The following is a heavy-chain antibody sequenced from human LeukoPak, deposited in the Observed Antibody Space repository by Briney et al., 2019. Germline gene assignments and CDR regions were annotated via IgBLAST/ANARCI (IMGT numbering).Heavy chain of an antibody. V-gene: IGHV3-53*01. CDR1: GFIVSSNH. CDR3: ARASGYSGYDPFDY. Sequence: GGSLRLSCAVSGFIVSSNHMNWVRQAPGKGLEWVSVIYSGGDTYYADSVKGRFTISRDNSKNTLYLQMNTLRAEDTAVYYCARASGYSGYDPFDYWGQGTLVTVSS. D-gene: IGHD5-12*01. CDR2: IYSGGDT. J-gene: IGHJ4*02.